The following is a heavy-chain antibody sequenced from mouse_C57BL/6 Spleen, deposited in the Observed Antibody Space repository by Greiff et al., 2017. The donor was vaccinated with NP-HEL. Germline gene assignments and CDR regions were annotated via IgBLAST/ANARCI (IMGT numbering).Heavy chain of an antibody. Sequence: VQLQQSGPELVKPGASVKISCKASGYAFSSSWMNWVKQRPGKGLEWIGRIYPGDGDTNYNGKFKGKATLTADKSSSTAYMQLSSLTSEDSAVYFCANFYYGSSFDYWGQGTTLTVSS. D-gene: IGHD1-1*01. V-gene: IGHV1-82*01. J-gene: IGHJ2*01. CDR1: GYAFSSSW. CDR2: IYPGDGDT. CDR3: ANFYYGSSFDY.